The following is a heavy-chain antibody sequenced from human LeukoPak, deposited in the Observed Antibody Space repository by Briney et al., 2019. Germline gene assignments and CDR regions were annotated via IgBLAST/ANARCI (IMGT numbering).Heavy chain of an antibody. CDR2: ISWDCGST. V-gene: IGHV3-43*01. D-gene: IGHD3-10*01. CDR3: AKATFPSVSYFSFDY. J-gene: IGHJ4*02. CDR1: GFTFDDYT. Sequence: PGGSLRLSCAASGFTFDDYTMHWVRQPPAPGMEWVSLISWDCGSTYYADSVKGRFTISRDNSKNSLYLQMNSLRTEDTALYYCAKATFPSVSYFSFDYWGKGTLVTVSS.